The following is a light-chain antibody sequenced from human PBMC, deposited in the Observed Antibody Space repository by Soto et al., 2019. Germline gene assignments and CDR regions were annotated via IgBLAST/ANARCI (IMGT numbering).Light chain of an antibody. V-gene: IGKV3D-15*03. CDR2: GTS. J-gene: IGKJ5*01. CDR3: QQYSTWPPFT. CDR1: QSVSSK. Sequence: EIVMAQSPGTLSVSPGERATLSCRASQSVSSKLAWYQQKPGQSPRLLIYGTSIRATGIPARFSGSGSGTEFTLTISILQSEDFGVYYCQQYSTWPPFTFGQGTRL.